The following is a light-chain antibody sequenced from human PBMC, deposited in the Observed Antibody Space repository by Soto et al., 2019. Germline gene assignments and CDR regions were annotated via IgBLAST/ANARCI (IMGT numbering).Light chain of an antibody. CDR2: AAS. CDR3: QKYNSAPPGWT. V-gene: IGKV1-27*01. CDR1: QGISNY. Sequence: DIQMTQSPSSLSASVGDRVTITCRASQGISNYLAWYQQKPGKVPRLLIYAASSLQSGVPSRFSGSGSGTDFTLTISSLQPGDVATYYCQKYNSAPPGWTFGQGTKVEIK. J-gene: IGKJ1*01.